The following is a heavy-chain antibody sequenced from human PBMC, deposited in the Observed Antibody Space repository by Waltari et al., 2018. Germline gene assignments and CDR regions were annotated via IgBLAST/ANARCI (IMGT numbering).Heavy chain of an antibody. Sequence: EVKVVESGGGLVQPGRSLRLSCTGSGFSFDNFAMHWVRQAPGKGLEWVSGISWDSRAIGYADSVKGRVTIARDNARNSVYLQMNSLRSEDMALYYCAKGVSSWYSFGMDVWGQGTTVTVSS. J-gene: IGHJ6*02. CDR1: GFSFDNFA. CDR3: AKGVSSWYSFGMDV. CDR2: ISWDSRAI. V-gene: IGHV3-9*03. D-gene: IGHD6-13*01.